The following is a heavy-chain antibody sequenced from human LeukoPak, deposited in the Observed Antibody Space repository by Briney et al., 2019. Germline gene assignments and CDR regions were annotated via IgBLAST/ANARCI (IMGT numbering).Heavy chain of an antibody. CDR3: ARLGSGSYHYYYMDV. J-gene: IGHJ6*03. V-gene: IGHV4-59*01. D-gene: IGHD1-26*01. Sequence: PSETLSLTCTVSGGSISSYYWSWIRQPPGKGLEWIGYIYSSGSTNYNPSLKSRVTMSVGTSKNPFSLKLSSVTAADTAVYYCARLGSGSYHYYYMDVWGKGTTVTVSS. CDR1: GGSISSYY. CDR2: IYSSGST.